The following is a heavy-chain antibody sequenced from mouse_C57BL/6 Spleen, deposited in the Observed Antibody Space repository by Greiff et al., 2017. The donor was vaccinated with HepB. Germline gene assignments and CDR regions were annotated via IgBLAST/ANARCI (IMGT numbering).Heavy chain of an antibody. D-gene: IGHD1-1*01. V-gene: IGHV1-52*01. CDR3: ARSHYGSSSAWFAY. Sequence: QVQLQQPGAELVRPGSSVKLSCKASGYTFTSYWMHWVKQRPIQGLEWIGNIDPSDSETHYNQKFKDKATLTVDKSSSTAYMQLSSLTSEDSAVYYCARSHYGSSSAWFAYWGQGTLVTVSA. J-gene: IGHJ3*01. CDR2: IDPSDSET. CDR1: GYTFTSYW.